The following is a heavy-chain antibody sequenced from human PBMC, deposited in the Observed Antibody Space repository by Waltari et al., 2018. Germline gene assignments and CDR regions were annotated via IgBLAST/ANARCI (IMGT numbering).Heavy chain of an antibody. V-gene: IGHV4-34*01. CDR3: ARVLELPQVRRGDFDY. CDR2: INHSGST. Sequence: QVQLQQWGAGLLKPSETLSLTCAVYGGSFSGYYWTWIRQPPGKGLEWIGEINHSGSTNYNPSLKSRVTISVDTSKNQFSLKLSSVTAADTAVYYCARVLELPQVRRGDFDYWGQGTLVTVSS. CDR1: GGSFSGYY. J-gene: IGHJ4*02. D-gene: IGHD1-7*01.